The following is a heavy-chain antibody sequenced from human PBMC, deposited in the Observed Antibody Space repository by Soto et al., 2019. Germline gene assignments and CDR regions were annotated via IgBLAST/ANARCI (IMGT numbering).Heavy chain of an antibody. CDR3: AINGTYSSSLSQYSGMDA. Sequence: QVQLVQSGAEVKEPGSSVRVSCKASGGTFDNFIMNWVRQTPGQGLEWMGGIVPMLGTPTYAEKFKGRVTISATGSTSIMYMEVRSLRSDCTAIYYWAINGTYSSSLSQYSGMDAWGQGTTVTVSS. CDR2: IVPMLGTP. CDR1: GGTFDNFI. V-gene: IGHV1-69*01. J-gene: IGHJ6*02. D-gene: IGHD1-26*01.